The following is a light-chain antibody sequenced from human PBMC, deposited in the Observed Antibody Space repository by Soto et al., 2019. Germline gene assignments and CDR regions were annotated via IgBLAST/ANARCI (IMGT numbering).Light chain of an antibody. CDR1: SSDIGAFNY. Sequence: QSALTQPASVSGSPGQSITISCTGSSSDIGAFNYVAWYQLHPAKAPKLIIHGVTNRPSGVSSRFSGSKSDYTASLTISGRQAEDEADYYCSSYTTGFFYVFGTGTKLTVL. J-gene: IGLJ1*01. CDR2: GVT. CDR3: SSYTTGFFYV. V-gene: IGLV2-14*01.